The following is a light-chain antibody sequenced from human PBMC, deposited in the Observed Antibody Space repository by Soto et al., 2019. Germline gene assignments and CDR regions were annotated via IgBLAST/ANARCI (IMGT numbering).Light chain of an antibody. Sequence: QSALTQPASVSGSPGQSITISCTGTSSDIGGYNFVSWYQQYPGEVPKLMIYDVNARPSGVSNRFSGSKSGNTASLTISGLQAKDEADYYCSSYTSASTLVFGTWTKLTV. CDR1: SSDIGGYNF. CDR2: DVN. CDR3: SSYTSASTLV. J-gene: IGLJ1*01. V-gene: IGLV2-14*01.